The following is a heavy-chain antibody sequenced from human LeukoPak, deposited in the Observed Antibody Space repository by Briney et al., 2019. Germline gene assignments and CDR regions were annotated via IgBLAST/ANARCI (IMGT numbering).Heavy chain of an antibody. CDR1: GFTFDDYA. V-gene: IGHV3-9*01. J-gene: IGHJ4*02. CDR3: TKDSSTMVRGANFDY. D-gene: IGHD3-10*01. Sequence: GGSLRLSCAAFGFTFDDYAMHWVRQAPGKGLEWVSGISWNSGSIGYADSVKGRFTISRDNAKNSLYLQMNSLRAEDTALYYCTKDSSTMVRGANFDYWGQGTLVTVSS. CDR2: ISWNSGSI.